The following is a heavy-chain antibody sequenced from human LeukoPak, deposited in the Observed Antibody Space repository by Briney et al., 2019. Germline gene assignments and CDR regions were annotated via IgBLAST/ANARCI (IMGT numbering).Heavy chain of an antibody. CDR1: GGSISSGGYS. Sequence: SQTLSLTCAVSGGSISSGGYSWSWIRQPPGKGLEWIGYIYHSGSTYYNPSLKSRVTISVDRSKNQFSLKLSSVTAADTAVYYCARGGMWDDLLDYWGQGTLVTVSS. J-gene: IGHJ4*02. CDR3: ARGGMWDDLLDY. CDR2: IYHSGST. V-gene: IGHV4-30-2*01. D-gene: IGHD1-1*01.